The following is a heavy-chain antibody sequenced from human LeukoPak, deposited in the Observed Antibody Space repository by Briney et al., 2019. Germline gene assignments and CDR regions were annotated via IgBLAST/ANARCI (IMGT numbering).Heavy chain of an antibody. V-gene: IGHV4-61*05. CDR2: IYYSGST. CDR1: SGSISSSSYY. Sequence: SETLSLTCTVSSGSISSSSYYWGWIRQPPGKGLEWIGYIYYSGSTNYNPSLKSRVTISVDTSKNQFSLKLSSVTAADTAVYYCARLSWQLVPGGYYYYYYMDVWGKGTTVTISS. J-gene: IGHJ6*03. D-gene: IGHD6-13*01. CDR3: ARLSWQLVPGGYYYYYYMDV.